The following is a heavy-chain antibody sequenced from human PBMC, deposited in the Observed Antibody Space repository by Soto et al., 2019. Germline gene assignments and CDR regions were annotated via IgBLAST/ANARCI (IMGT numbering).Heavy chain of an antibody. J-gene: IGHJ5*02. CDR1: AFTFISYS. CDR3: ATQIMEQASPRFGWFDP. CDR2: ISGSGGST. D-gene: IGHD3-10*01. V-gene: IGHV3-23*01. Sequence: PGGSLRLSCAASAFTFISYSMSWVRQAPGKGLEWVSAISGSGGSTYYADSVKGRFTISRDNSKNTLYLQMNSLRAEDTAVYYCATQIMEQASPRFGWFDPWGQGTLVTVSS.